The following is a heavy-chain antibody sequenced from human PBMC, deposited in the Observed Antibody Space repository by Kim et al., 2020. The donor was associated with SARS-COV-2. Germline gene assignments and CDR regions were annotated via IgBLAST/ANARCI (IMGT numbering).Heavy chain of an antibody. CDR1: GYTFTSYA. CDR3: ARGMVRGVTSYGMDV. D-gene: IGHD3-10*01. Sequence: ASVKVSCKASGYTFTSYAMHWVRQAPGQRLEWMGWINAGNGNTKYSQKFQGRVTITRDTSASTAYMELSSLRSEDTAVYYCARGMVRGVTSYGMDVWGQGTTVTVSS. CDR2: INAGNGNT. J-gene: IGHJ6*02. V-gene: IGHV1-3*01.